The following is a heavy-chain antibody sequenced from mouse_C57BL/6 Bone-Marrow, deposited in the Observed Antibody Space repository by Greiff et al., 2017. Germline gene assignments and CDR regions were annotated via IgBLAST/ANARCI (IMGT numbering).Heavy chain of an antibody. CDR1: GFSFSSYA. CDR2: ISDGGSYT. J-gene: IGHJ3*01. Sequence: EVQVVESGGGLVKPGGSLKLSCAASGFSFSSYAMSWVRQTPEKRLQWVATISDGGSYTYYPDNVKGRFTISRDNAKNNLYLQMSQLKSEDTAMYYCARDGRLRRGFAYWGQGTLVTVSA. D-gene: IGHD2-4*01. CDR3: ARDGRLRRGFAY. V-gene: IGHV5-4*01.